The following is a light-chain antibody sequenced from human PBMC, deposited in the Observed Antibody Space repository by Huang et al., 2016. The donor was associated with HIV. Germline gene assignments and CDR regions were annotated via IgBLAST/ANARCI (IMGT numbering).Light chain of an antibody. CDR1: QSVSSY. V-gene: IGKV3-11*01. J-gene: IGKJ2*01. CDR2: DAS. CDR3: QQRSKWPLT. Sequence: EIVLTQSPATLSLSPGEGVTLSCRASQSVSSYLAWYQQKPGQAPRLLIYDASNRATGIPARFSGSGSGTDFTLTISSLEPEDFAVYYCQQRSKWPLTFGQGTKLEIK.